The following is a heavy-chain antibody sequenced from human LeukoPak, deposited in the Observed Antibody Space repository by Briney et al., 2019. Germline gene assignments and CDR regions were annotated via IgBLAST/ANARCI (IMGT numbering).Heavy chain of an antibody. D-gene: IGHD6-13*01. V-gene: IGHV3-66*01. CDR2: IYSDGNT. CDR3: TRGHYSNTL. Sequence: GGSLRLSCAASGFIVSDKYMSWVRQAPGKGLEWISVIYSDGNTYYSDSVKGRFTISRDNSKNTLLLQMDSLRVEDTAVYYCTRGHYSNTLGGQGTLVTVSS. CDR1: GFIVSDKY. J-gene: IGHJ4*02.